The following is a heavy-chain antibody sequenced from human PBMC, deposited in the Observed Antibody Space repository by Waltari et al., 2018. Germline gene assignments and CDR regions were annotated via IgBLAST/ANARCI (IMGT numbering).Heavy chain of an antibody. D-gene: IGHD3-22*01. CDR2: ISSLQTNT. Sequence: QVQLVQSGSEVKKPGASVKVSCKASGYDFDDYSIVWLRQAPGQGLGWVGWISSLQTNTSYAQTFQDRSCMTTDASTTPASMEVRGLRSDDTAVYYCARSRYNFDSTGPYPHWGQGTVVTVSS. V-gene: IGHV1-18*01. J-gene: IGHJ4*02. CDR1: GYDFDDYS. CDR3: ARSRYNFDSTGPYPH.